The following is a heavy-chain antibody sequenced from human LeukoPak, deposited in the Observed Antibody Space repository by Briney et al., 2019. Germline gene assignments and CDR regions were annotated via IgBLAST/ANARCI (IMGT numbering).Heavy chain of an antibody. CDR1: GYKFPTYW. V-gene: IGHV5-51*01. D-gene: IGHD1/OR15-1a*01. CDR3: ASQGQQNFDY. CDR2: IYPDDSDT. J-gene: IGHJ4*02. Sequence: GESPKISCKGSGYKFPTYWIGWVRQMPGKGLEWMGIIYPDDSDTRYSPSFQGQVTISADKSINTAYLQWSSLKASDTAMYYCASQGQQNFDYWGQGTLVTVSS.